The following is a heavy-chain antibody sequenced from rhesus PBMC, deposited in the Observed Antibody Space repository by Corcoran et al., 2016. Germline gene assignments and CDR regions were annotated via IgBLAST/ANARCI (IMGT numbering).Heavy chain of an antibody. V-gene: IGHV3S18*01. CDR2: ISYTGGST. J-gene: IGHJ6*01. CDR1: GFSFSDYY. D-gene: IGHD1-26*01. Sequence: EVQLVESGGGLAKSGGSLRLSCAASGFSFSDYYMYWVRQAPGKGLEWVSGISYTGGSTYYADSVKGRFTNSRENAKNTLYLQLDSLRAEETAVYYCARDSITGTTRYGLDSWGQGVVVTVSS. CDR3: ARDSITGTTRYGLDS.